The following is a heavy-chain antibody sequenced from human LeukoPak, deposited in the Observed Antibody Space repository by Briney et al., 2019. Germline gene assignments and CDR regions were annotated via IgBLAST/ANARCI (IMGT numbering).Heavy chain of an antibody. D-gene: IGHD3-16*01. CDR2: INHNGNVN. J-gene: IGHJ6*02. CDR3: ARGGGLDV. V-gene: IGHV3-7*03. Sequence: GGSRRLSCATSGFTFSSYWMNWARQAPGKGLEWVASINHNGNVNYYVDSVKGRFTISRDNAKNSLYLQMSNLRAEDTAVYFCARGGGLDVWGQGATVTVSS. CDR1: GFTFSSYW.